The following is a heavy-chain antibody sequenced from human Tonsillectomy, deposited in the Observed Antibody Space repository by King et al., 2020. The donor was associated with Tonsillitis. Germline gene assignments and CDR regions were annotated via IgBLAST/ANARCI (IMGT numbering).Heavy chain of an antibody. J-gene: IGHJ4*02. CDR1: GFTFSNAW. D-gene: IGHD3-22*01. V-gene: IGHV3-15*01. CDR3: TTDYHYYSDSSGFDY. Sequence: VQLVESGGGLVKPGGSLRLSCAASGFTFSNAWMSWVRQAPGKGLEWGGRIKSKTDGGTTDYAAPVKGRFTISRDDSKNTLYLQMNSLKTEDTAVYYCTTDYHYYSDSSGFDYWGQGTLVTVSS. CDR2: IKSKTDGGTT.